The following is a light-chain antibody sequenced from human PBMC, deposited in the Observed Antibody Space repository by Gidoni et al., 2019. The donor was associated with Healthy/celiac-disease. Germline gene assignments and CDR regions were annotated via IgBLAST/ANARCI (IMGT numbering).Light chain of an antibody. CDR2: WAS. CDR1: QSVLYSSNNKNY. V-gene: IGKV4-1*01. Sequence: DIVMTQSPDSLAVSLGERATINCKSSQSVLYSSNNKNYLAWSQQKPGQPPKLLIYWASTRESGVPDRFSGSGSGTDFTLTISSLQAEDVAVYYCQQYYSTPITFGQXTRLEIK. J-gene: IGKJ5*01. CDR3: QQYYSTPIT.